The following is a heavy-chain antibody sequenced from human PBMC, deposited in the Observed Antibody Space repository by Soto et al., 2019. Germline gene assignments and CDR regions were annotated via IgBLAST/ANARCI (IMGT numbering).Heavy chain of an antibody. CDR2: ISYDGSNK. CDR3: ARDEGYCSSTSCYTGGWFDP. D-gene: IGHD2-2*02. V-gene: IGHV3-30-3*01. J-gene: IGHJ5*02. Sequence: QVQLVESGGGVGQPGRSLRLSCAASGFTFSSYAMHWVRQAPGKGLEWVAVISYDGSNKYYADSVKGRFTISRDNSKNTLYLQMNSLRAEDTAVYYCARDEGYCSSTSCYTGGWFDPWGQGTLVTVSS. CDR1: GFTFSSYA.